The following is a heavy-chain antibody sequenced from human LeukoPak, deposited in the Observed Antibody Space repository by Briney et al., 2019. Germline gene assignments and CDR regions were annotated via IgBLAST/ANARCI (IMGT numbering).Heavy chain of an antibody. D-gene: IGHD6-13*01. Sequence: GGSLRLSCAASGFTFSSYAMSWVRQAPEKGLEWVSTISGSGGSTYYADSVKGRFTISRDNSKNTLYLQMNSLRAEDTAVYYCAKVGDHSWRTYYFDYWGQGTLVTASS. J-gene: IGHJ4*02. V-gene: IGHV3-23*01. CDR1: GFTFSSYA. CDR2: ISGSGGST. CDR3: AKVGDHSWRTYYFDY.